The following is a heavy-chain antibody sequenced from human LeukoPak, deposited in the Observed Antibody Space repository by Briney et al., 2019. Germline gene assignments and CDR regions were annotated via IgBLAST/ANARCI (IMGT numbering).Heavy chain of an antibody. D-gene: IGHD1-26*01. J-gene: IGHJ4*02. Sequence: SETLSLTCAVYGGSFSGYYWSWIRQPPGKGLEWIGEINHSGSTNYNPSLKSRVTISVDTSKNQFSLKLSSVTAADTAVYYCARHGRWDIWGQGTLVTVSS. V-gene: IGHV4-34*01. CDR2: INHSGST. CDR3: ARHGRWDI. CDR1: GGSFSGYY.